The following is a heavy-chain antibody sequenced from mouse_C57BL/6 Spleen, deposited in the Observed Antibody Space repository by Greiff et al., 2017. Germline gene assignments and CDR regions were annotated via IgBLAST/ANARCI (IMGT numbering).Heavy chain of an antibody. J-gene: IGHJ2*01. V-gene: IGHV1-66*01. Sequence: VKLQQSGPELVKPGASVKISCKASGYSFTSYYIHWVKQRPGQGLEWIGWIYPGSGNTKYNEKFKGKATLTADTSSSTAYMQLSSLTSEDSAVYYCARGYGNSDYWGQGTTLTVSS. CDR3: ARGYGNSDY. D-gene: IGHD2-10*02. CDR1: GYSFTSYY. CDR2: IYPGSGNT.